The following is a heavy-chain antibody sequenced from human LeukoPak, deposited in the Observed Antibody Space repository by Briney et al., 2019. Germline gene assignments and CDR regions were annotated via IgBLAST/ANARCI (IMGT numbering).Heavy chain of an antibody. Sequence: GGSLRLSCAASGFTFGAYALHWVRRSPGKGLEWVGLILYDGSNEFYADSVKGRFTISRDNSKNTLYLQMNSLRPEDTAVYYCARGPPDGWEVYCDFWGQGTLVTVSS. CDR2: ILYDGSNE. D-gene: IGHD1-26*01. CDR1: GFTFGAYA. CDR3: ARGPPDGWEVYCDF. J-gene: IGHJ4*02. V-gene: IGHV3-30-3*01.